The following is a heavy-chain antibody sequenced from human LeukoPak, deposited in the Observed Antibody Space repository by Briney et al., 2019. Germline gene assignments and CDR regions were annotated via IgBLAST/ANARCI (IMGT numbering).Heavy chain of an antibody. CDR2: ISGYNGNT. J-gene: IGHJ4*02. Sequence: ASVKVSCKASGYTLTSYGISWVRQAPGQGREGMGRISGYNGNTNYAQKFQGRGTLTTDTSTSTAYMELRSLRSDDAAVYYCARADIRASASSGWYGFDYWGQGTLVTVSS. CDR3: ARADIRASASSGWYGFDY. D-gene: IGHD6-19*01. CDR1: GYTLTSYG. V-gene: IGHV1-18*01.